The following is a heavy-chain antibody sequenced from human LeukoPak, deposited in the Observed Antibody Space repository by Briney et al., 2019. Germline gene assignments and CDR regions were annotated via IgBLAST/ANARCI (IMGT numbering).Heavy chain of an antibody. J-gene: IGHJ6*03. D-gene: IGHD5-24*01. Sequence: ASVKVSCKASGYTFTSYYMHWVRQAPGQGLEWMGIINPSGGSTRYVQKFQGRVTMTRDTSTSTVYMELSSLRSEDTAVYYCAKPPVDLNYYYYYYMDVWGKGTTVTVSS. CDR3: AKPPVDLNYYYYYYMDV. CDR2: INPSGGST. V-gene: IGHV1-46*01. CDR1: GYTFTSYY.